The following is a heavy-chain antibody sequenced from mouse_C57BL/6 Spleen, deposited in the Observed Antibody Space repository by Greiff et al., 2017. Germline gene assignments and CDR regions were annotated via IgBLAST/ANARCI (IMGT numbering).Heavy chain of an antibody. V-gene: IGHV14-4*01. J-gene: IGHJ3*01. CDR1: GFTIKDDY. CDR3: TTGSGFAY. CDR2: IDPENGDT. Sequence: VQLQQSGAELVRPGASVKLSCTASGFTIKDDYMHWVKQRPEQGLEWIGWIDPENGDTEYASKFQGKATITADKSSNTAYLQLSSLTSEDTAVYYCTTGSGFAYWGQGTLVTVSA.